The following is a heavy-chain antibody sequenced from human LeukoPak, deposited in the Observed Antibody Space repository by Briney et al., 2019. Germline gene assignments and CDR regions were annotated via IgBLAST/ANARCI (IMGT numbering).Heavy chain of an antibody. V-gene: IGHV4-4*01. D-gene: IGHD1-14*01. J-gene: IGHJ4*01. CDR2: IYHSGSP. Sequence: GTXXLXCXVXXGSXSSNNWWGWVRQPPGKGLEWLGEIYHSGSPNYNPSLKSRVTISVDKSRNHFSLNLSSVTAADTAVYFCAYNRNFALDNWGQGTLVTVSS. CDR1: XGSXSSNNW. CDR3: AYNRNFALDN.